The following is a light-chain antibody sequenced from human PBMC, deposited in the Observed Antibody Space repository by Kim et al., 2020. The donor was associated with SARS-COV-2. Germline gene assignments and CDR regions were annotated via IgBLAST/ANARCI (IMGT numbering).Light chain of an antibody. Sequence: DIQMTQSPSSLSASVGDRVIITCRASQTISSYLNWYQQKPGKAPKVLIYAASSLHGGVPSRFSGSGSGTDFTLTISSLQPEDFATYFCQQTYIMPLTFGGGTKVDIK. V-gene: IGKV1-39*01. CDR1: QTISSY. J-gene: IGKJ4*01. CDR2: AAS. CDR3: QQTYIMPLT.